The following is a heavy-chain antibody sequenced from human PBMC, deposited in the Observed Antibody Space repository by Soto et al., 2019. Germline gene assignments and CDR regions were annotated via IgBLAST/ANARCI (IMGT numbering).Heavy chain of an antibody. CDR3: ATTWRGAHSGH. CDR1: GFTFSSYA. J-gene: IGHJ4*02. D-gene: IGHD3-3*01. Sequence: EVQLLESGGGLVQPGGSLRLSCAASGFTFSSYAMSWVRQAPGKGPEWVSGISDSGGSTYYADSVKGRFTISRDNSKNTLHIHRSSLRSEDTAVYYCATTWRGAHSGHRGQGALVTVSS. CDR2: ISDSGGST. V-gene: IGHV3-23*01.